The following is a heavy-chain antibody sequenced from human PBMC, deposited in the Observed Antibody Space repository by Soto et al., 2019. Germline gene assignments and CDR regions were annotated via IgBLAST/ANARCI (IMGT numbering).Heavy chain of an antibody. CDR1: GFTLSSYW. CDR3: ARFSGFWSAIDY. V-gene: IGHV3-74*01. CDR2: IHGDGSTA. Sequence: AGGSLRLSCAVSGFTLSSYWMHWVRQTPGEGLVWVSRIHGDGSTASYADSVKGRFTISADSANSVLYLQMNSLIGEDTAVYYCARFSGFWSAIDYWGQGTLVTVSS. J-gene: IGHJ4*02. D-gene: IGHD3-3*01.